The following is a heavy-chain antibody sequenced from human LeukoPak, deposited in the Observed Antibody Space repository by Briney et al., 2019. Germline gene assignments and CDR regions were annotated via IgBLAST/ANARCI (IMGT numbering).Heavy chain of an antibody. D-gene: IGHD1-26*01. CDR2: ISHDGNNK. V-gene: IGHV3-30-3*01. J-gene: IGHJ4*02. CDR1: GFTFSSYA. Sequence: GRSLRLSCAASGFTFSSYAMHWVRQAPGKGLEWVAVISHDGNNKYYADSVKGRFTISRDNSKNTLYLQMNSLRTGDTAVYYCARDLVGIGNSFEYWGQGTLATVSS. CDR3: ARDLVGIGNSFEY.